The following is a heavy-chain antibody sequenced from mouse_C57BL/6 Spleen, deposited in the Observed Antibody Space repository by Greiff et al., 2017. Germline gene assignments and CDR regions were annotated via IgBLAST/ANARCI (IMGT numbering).Heavy chain of an antibody. Sequence: VQLKQSGPVLVKPGASVKMSCKASGYTFTDYYMNWVKQSHGKSLEWIGVINPYNGGTSYNQKFKGKATLTVDKSSSTAYMELNSLTSDDSAVYYCARGDAMDYWGQGTSVTVSS. CDR1: GYTFTDYY. V-gene: IGHV1-19*01. CDR2: INPYNGGT. J-gene: IGHJ4*01. CDR3: ARGDAMDY.